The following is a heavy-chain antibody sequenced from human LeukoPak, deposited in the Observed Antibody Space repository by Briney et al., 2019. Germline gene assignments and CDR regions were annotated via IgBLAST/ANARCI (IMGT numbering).Heavy chain of an antibody. CDR1: GGTFNSYA. V-gene: IGHV1-69*05. Sequence: SVRVSCKASGGTFNSYAISWVRQAPGQGLEWMGRIIPIFGTANYAQKFQGRVTITTDESTSTAYMELSSLRSEDTAVYYCAREPPGNDYGDYGGTGAFDIWGQGTMVTVSS. CDR2: IIPIFGTA. J-gene: IGHJ3*02. CDR3: AREPPGNDYGDYGGTGAFDI. D-gene: IGHD4-17*01.